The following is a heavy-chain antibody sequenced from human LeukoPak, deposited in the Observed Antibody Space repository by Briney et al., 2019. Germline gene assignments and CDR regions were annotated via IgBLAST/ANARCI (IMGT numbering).Heavy chain of an antibody. V-gene: IGHV3-23*01. Sequence: GGSLRLSCEASGFTFSSYAMSWVRQAPGKGLEWVSGIIDSGDITYYANSVKGRFTISRDNSKNTLYLQMNSLRAEDTAVYYCAKEGTYYDILTDLNYYYGMDVWGQGTTVTVSS. CDR1: GFTFSSYA. CDR3: AKEGTYYDILTDLNYYYGMDV. J-gene: IGHJ6*02. D-gene: IGHD3-9*01. CDR2: IIDSGDIT.